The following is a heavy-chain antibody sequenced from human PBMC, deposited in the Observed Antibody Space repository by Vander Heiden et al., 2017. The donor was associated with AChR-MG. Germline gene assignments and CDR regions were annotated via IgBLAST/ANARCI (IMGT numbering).Heavy chain of an antibody. Sequence: QITLKESGLTLVTPTQTLTLTCTFSGFSLCTSGVGVGWIRQPPGKAQEWLDIIYWDDDKRYSTSLKSRLTITKDTSKNQVVVKRTKMETGDTATYYCAHKTRGGYSFWFGPGGQGTLVTVSS. V-gene: IGHV2-5*02. D-gene: IGHD5-18*01. CDR2: IYWDDDK. CDR1: GFSLCTSGVG. CDR3: AHKTRGGYSFWFGP. J-gene: IGHJ5*02.